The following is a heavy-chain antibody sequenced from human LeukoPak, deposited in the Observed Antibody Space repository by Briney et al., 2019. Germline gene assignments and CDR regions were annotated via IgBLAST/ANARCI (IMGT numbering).Heavy chain of an antibody. V-gene: IGHV4-31*03. D-gene: IGHD1-26*01. CDR1: GGSISSGGYY. CDR2: IYYSGST. J-gene: IGHJ4*02. CDR3: ARVLGGSYSLAFDY. Sequence: SETLSLTCTVSGGSISSGGYYWSWIRQHPGEGLEWIGYIYYSGSTYYSPSLKSRVTISVDTSKNQFSLKLSSVTAADTAVYYCARVLGGSYSLAFDYWGQGTLVTVSS.